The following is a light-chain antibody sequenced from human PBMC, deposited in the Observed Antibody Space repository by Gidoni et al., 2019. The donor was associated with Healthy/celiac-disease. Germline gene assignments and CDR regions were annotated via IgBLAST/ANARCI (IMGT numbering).Light chain of an antibody. Sequence: QAVLTQPPSVSGAPGQRVTISCTGSSSNIGAGYDVHWYQQLPGTAPKLLIYGNSNRPSGVPDRFSGSKSGTSASLAITGLQAADEADYYCQSYDSSLSGLFGGGTKLPVL. J-gene: IGLJ2*01. CDR3: QSYDSSLSGL. CDR2: GNS. CDR1: SSNIGAGYD. V-gene: IGLV1-40*01.